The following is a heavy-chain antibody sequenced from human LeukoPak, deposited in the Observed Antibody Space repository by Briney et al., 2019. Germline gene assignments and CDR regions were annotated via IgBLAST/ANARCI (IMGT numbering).Heavy chain of an antibody. D-gene: IGHD6-6*01. Sequence: PGGSLRLSCAASGFTFSSYSMNWVRQAPGKGLEWVSSISSSSSYIYYADSVKGRFTISRDNAKNSLYLQMNSLRAEDTAVYYCARDSKYGGPKTYSSSSVASFDYWGQGILVTVSS. CDR3: ARDSKYGGPKTYSSSSVASFDY. CDR1: GFTFSSYS. CDR2: ISSSSSYI. J-gene: IGHJ4*02. V-gene: IGHV3-21*01.